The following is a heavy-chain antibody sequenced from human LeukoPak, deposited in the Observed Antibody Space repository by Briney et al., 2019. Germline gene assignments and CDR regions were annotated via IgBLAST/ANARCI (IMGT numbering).Heavy chain of an antibody. J-gene: IGHJ4*02. D-gene: IGHD3-3*01. CDR3: ASKTGLRFLEWFPIDY. CDR2: IIPIFGTA. Sequence: ASVNVSCKASGGILSSYAVSWVRQAPGQGLEWMGGIIPIFGTANYAQKFQGRVTITTDESTSTAYMELNSLRSEDTAVYYCASKTGLRFLEWFPIDYWGQGTLVTASS. CDR1: GGILSSYA. V-gene: IGHV1-69*05.